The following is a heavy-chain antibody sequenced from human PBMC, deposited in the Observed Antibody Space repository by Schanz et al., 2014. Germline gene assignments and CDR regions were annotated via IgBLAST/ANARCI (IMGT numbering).Heavy chain of an antibody. CDR2: INPDSGGT. V-gene: IGHV1-2*02. J-gene: IGHJ6*02. D-gene: IGHD3-3*01. CDR3: ASDFWSGYSHYYYGLDV. Sequence: QVQLVQSGAEVKKPGASVKVSCKASGYTLTAYYMHWVRQAPGQGLEWMGWINPDSGGTNYAQKFQGRVTMTRDMSITTAYMELSRLRSDDSAFYYCASDFWSGYSHYYYGLDVWGQGTTVTVSS. CDR1: GYTLTAYY.